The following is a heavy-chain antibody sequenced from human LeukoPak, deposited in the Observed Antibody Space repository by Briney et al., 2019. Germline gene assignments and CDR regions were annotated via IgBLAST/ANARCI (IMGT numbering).Heavy chain of an antibody. J-gene: IGHJ5*02. CDR2: IYYSGST. V-gene: IGHV4-39*06. CDR1: GGSISSSSYF. Sequence: PSETLSLTCTVSGGSISSSSYFWGWIRQPPGKGLEWIGSIYYSGSTYYNPSLKSRLTISVDTSKNQFPLKLSSVTAADTAVYYCARDVVVMSWIRLEGGWFDPWGQGTLVTVSS. CDR3: ARDVVVMSWIRLEGGWFDP. D-gene: IGHD5-18*01.